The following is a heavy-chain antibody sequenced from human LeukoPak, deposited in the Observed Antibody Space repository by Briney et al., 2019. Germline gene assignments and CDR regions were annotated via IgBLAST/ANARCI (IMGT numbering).Heavy chain of an antibody. V-gene: IGHV4-4*07. Sequence: PSETLSLTSTVSGGSISSYFWTWIRQPAGKGLEWIGRIYVGGSTNYSPSLRGRLTMSVDTSKNQLSLKLRSVTAADTAVYYCYGYRGYSLDHTYALDVWGQGTTVTVSS. J-gene: IGHJ6*02. D-gene: IGHD5-12*01. CDR1: GGSISSYF. CDR2: IYVGGST. CDR3: YGYRGYSLDHTYALDV.